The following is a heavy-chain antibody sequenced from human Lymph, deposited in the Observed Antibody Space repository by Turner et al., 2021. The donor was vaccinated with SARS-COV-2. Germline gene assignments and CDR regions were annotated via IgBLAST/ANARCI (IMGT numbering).Heavy chain of an antibody. J-gene: IGHJ6*02. D-gene: IGHD3-3*01. CDR3: AKVRSIFGVVIGGMDV. CDR1: GFTFSSYG. Sequence: QVQLVESGGGVFQPGRSLRLSCAASGFTFSSYGMHWVRQAPGKGLEWVAVISYDGSNKYYADSVKGRFTISRDNTKKTLYLQMNSLRAEDTAVYYCAKVRSIFGVVIGGMDVWGQGTTVTVSS. CDR2: ISYDGSNK. V-gene: IGHV3-30*18.